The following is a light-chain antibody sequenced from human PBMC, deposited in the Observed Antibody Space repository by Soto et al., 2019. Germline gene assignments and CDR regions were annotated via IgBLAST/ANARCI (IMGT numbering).Light chain of an antibody. CDR3: QQYNSSPWT. J-gene: IGKJ1*01. CDR1: QSISSW. CDR2: KAS. V-gene: IGKV1-5*03. Sequence: TQSPATLSASVGDRVTMTCRASQSISSWLAWYQQKPGKAPKLLIYKASSLESGVPSRFSGSGSGTEFTLTISSLQPDDFATYYCQQYNSSPWTFGQGTKVDIK.